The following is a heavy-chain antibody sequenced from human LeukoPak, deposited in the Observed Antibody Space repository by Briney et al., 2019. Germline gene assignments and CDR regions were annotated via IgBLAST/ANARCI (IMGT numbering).Heavy chain of an antibody. CDR1: GFTFSSYE. CDR3: ARAGGNSEYFDY. D-gene: IGHD4-23*01. J-gene: IGHJ4*02. CDR2: ISSSGSAI. Sequence: GGSLRLSCAASGFTFSSYEMNWVRQAPGKGLEWVSYISSSGSAIYYADSVKGRFTISRDNAKNSLYLQMNSLRAEDTAVYYCARAGGNSEYFDYWGQGTLVTVSS. V-gene: IGHV3-48*03.